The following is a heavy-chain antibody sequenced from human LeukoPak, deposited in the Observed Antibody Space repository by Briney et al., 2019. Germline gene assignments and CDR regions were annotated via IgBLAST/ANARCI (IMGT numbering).Heavy chain of an antibody. CDR2: INHSGST. V-gene: IGHV4-34*01. Sequence: PSETLSLTCAVYGGSFSGYYWSGIRQPPGKGLEWIGEINHSGSTNYNPSLKSRVTISVDTSKNQFSLKLSSVTAADTAVYYCARLPSGRSIIVPAWGQGTLVTVSS. CDR1: GGSFSGYY. CDR3: ARLPSGRSIIVPA. J-gene: IGHJ4*02. D-gene: IGHD2-8*01.